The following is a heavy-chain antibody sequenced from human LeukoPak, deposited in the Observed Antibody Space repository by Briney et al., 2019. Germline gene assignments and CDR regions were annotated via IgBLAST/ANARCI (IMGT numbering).Heavy chain of an antibody. CDR2: INSDGSST. V-gene: IGHV3-74*01. J-gene: IGHJ3*02. CDR1: GFTFSSYW. Sequence: PGGSLRLSCAASGFTFSSYWMHWVRQAPGKGLVGVSRINSDGSSTSYADSVKGRFTISRDNAKNTLYLQMNSLRAEDTAVYYCARDWQGGATRSAFDIWGQGTMVTVSS. D-gene: IGHD1-26*01. CDR3: ARDWQGGATRSAFDI.